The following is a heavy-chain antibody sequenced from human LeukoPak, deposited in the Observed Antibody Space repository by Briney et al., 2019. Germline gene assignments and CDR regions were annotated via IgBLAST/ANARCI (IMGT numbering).Heavy chain of an antibody. CDR3: AREFSSGWYDY. CDR2: INSDGSST. J-gene: IGHJ4*02. Sequence: GGSLRLSCAVSGFTFSSYWMSWVRQAPGKGLVWVSRINSDGSSTSYADSVKGRFTISRDNAKNTLYLQMNSLRAEDTAAYYCAREFSSGWYDYWGQGTLVTVSS. V-gene: IGHV3-74*01. D-gene: IGHD6-19*01. CDR1: GFTFSSYW.